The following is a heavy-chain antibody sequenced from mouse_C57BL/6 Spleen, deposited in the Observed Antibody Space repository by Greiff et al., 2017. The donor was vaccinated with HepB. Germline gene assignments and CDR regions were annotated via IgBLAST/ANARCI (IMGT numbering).Heavy chain of an antibody. CDR3: ARESSHWYFDV. CDR2: INYDGSST. Sequence: EVKVEESEGGLVQPGRSMKLSCTASGFTFSDYYMAWVRQVPEKGLEWVANINYDGSSTYYLDSLKSRFIISRDNAKNILYLQMSSLKSEDTATYYCARESSHWYFDVWGTGTTVTVSS. V-gene: IGHV5-16*01. J-gene: IGHJ1*03. D-gene: IGHD1-1*01. CDR1: GFTFSDYY.